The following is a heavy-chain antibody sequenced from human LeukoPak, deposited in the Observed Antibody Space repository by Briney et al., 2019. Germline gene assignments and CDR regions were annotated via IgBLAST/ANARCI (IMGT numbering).Heavy chain of an antibody. D-gene: IGHD2-2*01. CDR2: MNPNSGNT. CDR1: GYTFTSYD. V-gene: IGHV1-8*01. Sequence: ASVKVSCKASGYTFTSYDINWVRQATGQGLEWMGWMNPNSGNTGYARKFQGRVTMTRNTSISTAYMELSSLRSEDTAVYYCARGQVLPAATYFYYYYGMDVWGQGTTVTVSS. CDR3: ARGQVLPAATYFYYYYGMDV. J-gene: IGHJ6*02.